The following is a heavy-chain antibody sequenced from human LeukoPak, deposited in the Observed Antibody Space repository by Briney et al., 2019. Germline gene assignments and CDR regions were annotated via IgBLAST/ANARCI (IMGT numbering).Heavy chain of an antibody. CDR2: IYTSGST. Sequence: SETLSLTCTVSGGSISSYYWSWIRQPAGKGLEWIGRIYTSGSTNYNPSLKSRVTMSVDTSKNQFSLKLSSVTAADTAVYYCARGGAATRYYYYYMDVWGKGTTVTVSS. V-gene: IGHV4-4*07. J-gene: IGHJ6*03. D-gene: IGHD2-15*01. CDR1: GGSISSYY. CDR3: ARGGAATRYYYYYMDV.